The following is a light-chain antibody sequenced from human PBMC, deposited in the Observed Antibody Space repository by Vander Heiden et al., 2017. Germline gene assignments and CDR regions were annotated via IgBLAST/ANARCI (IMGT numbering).Light chain of an antibody. CDR1: NIGSKS. J-gene: IGLJ2*01. CDR3: QVWDSIIDHVV. CDR2: DDR. Sequence: SSVLTQPPSVSVAPGQTARITCGGNNIGSKSVHCYQQKAGHSPLLVVYDDRDLPAGSPERCSGSNSGNTATLTSSRVESGDEADYYCQVWDSIIDHVVFCGGTKLTVL. V-gene: IGLV3-21*02.